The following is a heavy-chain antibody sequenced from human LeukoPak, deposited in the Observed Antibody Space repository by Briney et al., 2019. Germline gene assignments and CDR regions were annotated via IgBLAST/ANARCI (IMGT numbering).Heavy chain of an antibody. D-gene: IGHD2-15*01. J-gene: IGHJ4*02. V-gene: IGHV3-7*04. CDR3: ARGSRYCSGGSCYDY. CDR2: IKQDGSEK. Sequence: GGSLRLSCAASGFTFSSYWMSWVRQAPGKGLEWVANIKQDGSEKYYVDSVKGRFTISRDNAKNSLYLQMNSLRAEDTAVYYCARGSRYCSGGSCYDYWGQGTLVTVSS. CDR1: GFTFSSYW.